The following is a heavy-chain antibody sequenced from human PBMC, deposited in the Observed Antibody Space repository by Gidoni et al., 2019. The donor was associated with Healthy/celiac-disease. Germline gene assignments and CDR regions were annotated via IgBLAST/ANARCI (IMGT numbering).Heavy chain of an antibody. V-gene: IGHV5-10-1*03. CDR3: ARHPSGRGGWFDP. CDR2: IHPSDYYT. J-gene: IGHJ5*02. Sequence: DVQLVQSGAEVTKPGESLRIPCTGSGYSFTSNWISWVRQLPGGGLEWMGRIHPSDYYTNYSPSIQGHVTNSADKDISTDYLQWSSLKASDTAMYYCARHPSGRGGWFDPWGQGTMVTVSS. CDR1: GYSFTSNW. D-gene: IGHD6-19*01.